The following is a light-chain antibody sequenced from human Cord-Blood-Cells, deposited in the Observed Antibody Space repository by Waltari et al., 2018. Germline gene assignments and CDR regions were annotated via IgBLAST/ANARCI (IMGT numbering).Light chain of an antibody. V-gene: IGKV4-1*01. CDR3: QQYYSTPYT. Sequence: DIVMTQSPDPLALSPGERATINCKSSQSVLYSSNNKNYLAWYQQKPGQPPKLLIYWASTRESGVPDRFSGSGSGTDFTLTISSLQAEDVAVYYCQQYYSTPYTFGQGTKLEIK. CDR2: WAS. J-gene: IGKJ2*01. CDR1: QSVLYSSNNKNY.